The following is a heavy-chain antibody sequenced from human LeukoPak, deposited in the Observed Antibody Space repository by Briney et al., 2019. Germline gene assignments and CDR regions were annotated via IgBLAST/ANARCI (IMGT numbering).Heavy chain of an antibody. CDR1: SGSISSYY. D-gene: IGHD5-18*01. V-gene: IGHV4-59*08. CDR3: ARQVDELCWFDP. CDR2: IYYSGST. Sequence: MTSETLSLTCTVSSGSISSYYWSWIRQPPEKGLEWIGYIYYSGSTKYKPSLKSRVTISVDTSKYQFSLRLSSVTAADTAVYYCARQVDELCWFDPWGQGTLVTVSS. J-gene: IGHJ5*02.